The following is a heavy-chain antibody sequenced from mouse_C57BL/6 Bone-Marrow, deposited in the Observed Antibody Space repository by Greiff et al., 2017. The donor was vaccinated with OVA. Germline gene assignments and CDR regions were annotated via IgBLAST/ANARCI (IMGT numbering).Heavy chain of an antibody. CDR1: GYTFTNYW. J-gene: IGHJ2*01. Sequence: QVQLQQSGAELVRPGTSVKMSCKASGYTFTNYWIGWAKQRPGHGLEWIGDIYPGGGYTNYNEKFKGKATLTVDKSSSPAYMQFSSLTSEDSAINYGANLYLFDYGGQGTTLTVTA. V-gene: IGHV1-63*01. CDR2: IYPGGGYT. CDR3: ANLYLFDY. D-gene: IGHD5-1-1*01.